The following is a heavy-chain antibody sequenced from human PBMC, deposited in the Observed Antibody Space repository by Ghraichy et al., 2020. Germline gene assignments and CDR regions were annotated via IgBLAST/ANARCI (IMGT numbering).Heavy chain of an antibody. CDR1: GFTFSNYA. D-gene: IGHD6-6*01. CDR3: AKDREYGSSSGPYYFDY. V-gene: IGHV3-23*01. CDR2: ISGSGGST. J-gene: IGHJ4*02. Sequence: GGSRRLSCAASGFTFSNYAMTWVRQAPGKGLEWVSTISGSGGSTYYADSVKGRFTISRDNSKNTLYLQMNSLRAEDAAVYYCAKDREYGSSSGPYYFDYWAQGTLVTVSS.